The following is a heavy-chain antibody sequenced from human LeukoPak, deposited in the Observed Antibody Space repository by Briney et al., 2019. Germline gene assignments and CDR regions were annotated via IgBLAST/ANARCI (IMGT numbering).Heavy chain of an antibody. V-gene: IGHV3-23*01. CDR2: ISGSGGST. Sequence: GGSLRLSCAASGFTFSSYAMSWVRQAPGKGLEWVSAISGSGGSTYYADSVKGRFTISRDNSKNTLYLQMNSLRAEVTAVYYCAKDRGYCSGGSCYHDYWGQGTLVTVSS. J-gene: IGHJ4*02. CDR3: AKDRGYCSGGSCYHDY. CDR1: GFTFSSYA. D-gene: IGHD2-15*01.